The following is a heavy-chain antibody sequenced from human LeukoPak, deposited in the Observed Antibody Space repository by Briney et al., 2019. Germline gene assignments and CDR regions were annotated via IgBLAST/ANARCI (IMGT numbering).Heavy chain of an antibody. Sequence: GRSLRLSCAASGFTFSSYAVSCVRQAPGKGLEWVSAISGSGGSTYYADSVKGRSTISRDNSKNTLYLQMNSLRAEDTAVYYCAKDLQPLEWLSPYFDYWCQGTLVTVSS. CDR3: AKDLQPLEWLSPYFDY. J-gene: IGHJ4*02. CDR1: GFTFSSYA. D-gene: IGHD3-3*01. V-gene: IGHV3-23*01. CDR2: ISGSGGST.